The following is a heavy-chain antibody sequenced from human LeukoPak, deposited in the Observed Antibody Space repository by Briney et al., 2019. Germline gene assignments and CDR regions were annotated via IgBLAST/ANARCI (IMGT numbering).Heavy chain of an antibody. D-gene: IGHD6-13*01. CDR1: GYILTELS. J-gene: IGHJ4*02. CDR2: FNPEDGAT. V-gene: IGHV1-24*01. Sequence: ASVKVSCKVSGYILTELSLHWVRQTPGKGLEWMGGFNPEDGATLYAQKFKGRVTMTEDTSSDTAYMELSSLRSEDTAVYYCATGPGYSSSWPPSGSQPPFDYWGQGTLVTVSS. CDR3: ATGPGYSSSWPPSGSQPPFDY.